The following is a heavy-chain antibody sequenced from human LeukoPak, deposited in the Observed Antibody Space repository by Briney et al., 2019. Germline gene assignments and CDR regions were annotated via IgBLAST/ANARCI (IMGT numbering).Heavy chain of an antibody. J-gene: IGHJ4*02. D-gene: IGHD3-10*01. CDR3: AWNYYGSGSPLDY. CDR1: GYTFTSYY. V-gene: IGHV1-46*01. Sequence: ASVKVSCKASGYTFTSYYMHWLRQAPAQGLECMGIIHPSGGSTSYAQKFQGRVTMTRDTSTSTVYMELSSLRSEDTAVYYCAWNYYGSGSPLDYWGQGTLVTVSS. CDR2: IHPSGGST.